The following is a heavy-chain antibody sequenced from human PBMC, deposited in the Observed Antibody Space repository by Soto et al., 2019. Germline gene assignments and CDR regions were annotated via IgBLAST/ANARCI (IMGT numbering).Heavy chain of an antibody. D-gene: IGHD3-3*01. CDR2: FDPEDGET. Sequence: ASVKVSCKVSGYTLAELSMHWVRQAPGKGLEWMGGFDPEDGETIYAQKFQGRVTMTEDTSTDTAYMELSSLRSEDTAVYYCAKPGYYDFWSGRKGYYYGMDVWGQGTTVTVSS. CDR3: AKPGYYDFWSGRKGYYYGMDV. J-gene: IGHJ6*02. CDR1: GYTLAELS. V-gene: IGHV1-24*01.